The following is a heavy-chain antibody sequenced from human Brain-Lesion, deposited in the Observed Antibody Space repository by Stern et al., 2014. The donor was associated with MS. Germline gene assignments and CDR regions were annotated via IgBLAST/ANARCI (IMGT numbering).Heavy chain of an antibody. CDR1: GFTFGNYW. V-gene: IGHV3-7*01. D-gene: IGHD3-3*01. Sequence: EVQLVQSGGGLVQPGGSLTISCTAAGFTFGNYWMTWVRQAPGKGLEWGANIKEDGTEKNYVDSVKGRFTISRDNGRNSLYLQMNSLRVEDTALYYCARVYNTIYGIVTQRGSGMDVWGQGTTVIVSS. J-gene: IGHJ6*02. CDR3: ARVYNTIYGIVTQRGSGMDV. CDR2: IKEDGTEK.